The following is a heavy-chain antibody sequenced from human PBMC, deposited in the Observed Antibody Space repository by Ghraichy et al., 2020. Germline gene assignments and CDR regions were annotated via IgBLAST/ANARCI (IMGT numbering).Heavy chain of an antibody. CDR3: ARVIGQLAGGWYYYYYGMDV. CDR1: GFTFSSYS. V-gene: IGHV3-21*01. D-gene: IGHD6-6*01. CDR2: ISSSSSYI. J-gene: IGHJ6*02. Sequence: GGSLRLSCAASGFTFSSYSMNWVRQAPGKGLEWVSSISSSSSYIYYADSVKGRFTISRDNAKNSLYLQMNSLRAEDTAVYYCARVIGQLAGGWYYYYYGMDVWGQGTTVTVSS.